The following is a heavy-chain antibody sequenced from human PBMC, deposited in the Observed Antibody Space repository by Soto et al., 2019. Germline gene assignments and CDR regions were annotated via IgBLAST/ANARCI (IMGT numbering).Heavy chain of an antibody. CDR1: GGSFSGYY. J-gene: IGHJ6*02. CDR3: SSDRGSSYGQRLYGMDV. V-gene: IGHV4-34*01. Sequence: PSETLSLTCAVYGGSFSGYYWSWIRQPPGKGLEWIGEINHSGSTNYNPSLKSRVTISVDTSKNQFSLKLSSVTAADTAVYYCSSDRGSSYGQRLYGMDVWGHGTTVTVSS. CDR2: INHSGST. D-gene: IGHD5-18*01.